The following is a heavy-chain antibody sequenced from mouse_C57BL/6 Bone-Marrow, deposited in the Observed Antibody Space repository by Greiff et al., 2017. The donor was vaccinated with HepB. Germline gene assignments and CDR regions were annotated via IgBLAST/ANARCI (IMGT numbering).Heavy chain of an antibody. D-gene: IGHD1-1*01. Sequence: VQLQQSGAELVRPGTSVKMSCKASGYTFTNYWIGWAKQRPGHGLEWIGDIYPGGGYTNYNEKFKGKATLTADKSSSTAYMQFSSLTSEDSAIYYSARLRLTTVVGFDYWGQGTTLTVSS. J-gene: IGHJ2*01. V-gene: IGHV1-63*01. CDR3: ARLRLTTVVGFDY. CDR1: GYTFTNYW. CDR2: IYPGGGYT.